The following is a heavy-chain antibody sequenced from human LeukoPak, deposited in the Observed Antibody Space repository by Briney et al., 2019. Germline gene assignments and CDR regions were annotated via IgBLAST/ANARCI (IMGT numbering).Heavy chain of an antibody. CDR1: GYTFTGYY. CDR2: MNPNSGNT. CDR3: ARGRSRLYYDILTGYWGDTFDY. J-gene: IGHJ4*02. V-gene: IGHV1-8*03. D-gene: IGHD3-9*01. Sequence: ASVKVSCKASGYTFTGYYMHWVRQATGQGLEWMGWMNPNSGNTGYAQKFQGRVTITRNTSISTAYMELSSLRSEDTAVYYCARGRSRLYYDILTGYWGDTFDYWGQGTLVTVSS.